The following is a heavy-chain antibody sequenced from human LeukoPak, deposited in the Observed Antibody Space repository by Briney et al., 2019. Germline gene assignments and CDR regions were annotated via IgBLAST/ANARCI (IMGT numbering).Heavy chain of an antibody. D-gene: IGHD3-16*01. CDR2: ISSSSTYI. V-gene: IGHV3-21*04. CDR3: AKGRGIGDRRFFDY. J-gene: IGHJ4*02. CDR1: DSASVTS. Sequence: PGGSLDSPVQPLDSASVTSMNWVRQAPGKGLEWVSSISSSSTYIYYADSVKGRFTISRDNSKNTLYLQMHSLRVEDTAVYYCAKGRGIGDRRFFDYWGQGTLVTVSS.